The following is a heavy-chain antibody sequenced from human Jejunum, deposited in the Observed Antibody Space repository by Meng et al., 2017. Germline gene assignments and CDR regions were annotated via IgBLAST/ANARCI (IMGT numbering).Heavy chain of an antibody. D-gene: IGHD6-25*01. CDR3: ARGRLF. V-gene: IGHV4-38-2*02. CDR2: IYHSGST. Sequence: SETLSLTCTVSGHSISSGYYWGWIRQPPGKGLEWIGSIYHSGSTYPNPSLKSRVTISVDTSKNQFSLKLSSVTAADTAVYYCARGRLFWGQGTLVTVSS. J-gene: IGHJ4*02. CDR1: GHSISSGYY.